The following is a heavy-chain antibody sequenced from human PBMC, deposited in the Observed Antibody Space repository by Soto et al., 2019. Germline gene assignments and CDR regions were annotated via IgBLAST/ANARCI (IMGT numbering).Heavy chain of an antibody. V-gene: IGHV3-21*01. CDR2: ITSNSHYI. D-gene: IGHD6-13*01. CDR3: ASGGVYSASDY. J-gene: IGHJ4*02. Sequence: EVQLVESGGGLVKPGGSLRLSCAASGFTFSTYSMNWVRQGPGKGLEWVSSITSNSHYIYYADSVKGRFTISRDNAQNSLYLQINSLRPDDTAVYYCASGGVYSASDYWGQGTLVTVSS. CDR1: GFTFSTYS.